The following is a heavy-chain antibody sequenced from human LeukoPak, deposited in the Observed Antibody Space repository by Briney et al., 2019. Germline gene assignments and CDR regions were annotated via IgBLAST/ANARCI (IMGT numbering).Heavy chain of an antibody. CDR2: ISYDGSNK. Sequence: GGSLRLSCAASGFTFSSYGMHWVRQAPCKGLEWVAVISYDGSNKYYADSVKGRFTISRDNSKNTLYLQMNSLRAEDTAVYYCAKELRGYSYGLRNNWFDPWGQGTLVTVSS. CDR1: GFTFSSYG. D-gene: IGHD5-18*01. J-gene: IGHJ5*02. V-gene: IGHV3-30*18. CDR3: AKELRGYSYGLRNNWFDP.